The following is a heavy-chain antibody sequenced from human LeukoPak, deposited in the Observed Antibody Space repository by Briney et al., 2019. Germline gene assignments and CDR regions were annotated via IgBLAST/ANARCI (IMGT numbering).Heavy chain of an antibody. Sequence: GGSLRLSCAASGFTFSNAYIMWVRQAPGKGLEWVGRIKSQADGGTTDYAAPVKDRFTISRDGSKNTVHLQMNSLKTEDTAVYYCTSEEDDHRGRTGYWGQGTLVTVSS. V-gene: IGHV3-15*01. CDR3: TSEEDDHRGRTGY. D-gene: IGHD2-8*02. CDR2: IKSQADGGTT. CDR1: GFTFSNAY. J-gene: IGHJ4*02.